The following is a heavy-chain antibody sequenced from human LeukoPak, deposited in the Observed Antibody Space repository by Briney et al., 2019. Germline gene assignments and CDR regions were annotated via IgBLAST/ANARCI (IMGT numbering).Heavy chain of an antibody. CDR2: IYYSGST. D-gene: IGHD2-2*01. Sequence: SETLSLTCTVSGGSISSSSYYWGWIRQPPGKGLEWIGSIYYSGSTYYNPSLKSRVTISVDTSKNQFSLKLSSVTAADTAVYYCAREKQLHYWGQGTLVTVSS. CDR1: GGSISSSSYY. J-gene: IGHJ4*02. CDR3: AREKQLHY. V-gene: IGHV4-39*07.